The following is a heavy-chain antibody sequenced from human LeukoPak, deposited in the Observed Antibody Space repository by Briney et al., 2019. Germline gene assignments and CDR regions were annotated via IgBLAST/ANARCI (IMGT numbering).Heavy chain of an antibody. J-gene: IGHJ6*03. V-gene: IGHV4-59*01. CDR3: ARGGTGIYYYYYYMDV. CDR1: GGSISSYY. Sequence: SETLSLTCTVSGGSISSYYWSWIRLPPGKGLEWIGYIYYSGSTNYNPSLKSRVTISVDTSKIQFSLKLSSVTAADTAVYYCARGGTGIYYYYYYMDVWGKGTTVTVSS. D-gene: IGHD1-1*01. CDR2: IYYSGST.